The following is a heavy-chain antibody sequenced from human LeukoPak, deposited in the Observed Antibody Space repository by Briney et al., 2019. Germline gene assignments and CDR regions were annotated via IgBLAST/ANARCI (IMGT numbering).Heavy chain of an antibody. CDR2: IYYSGST. V-gene: IGHV4-39*01. Sequence: SETLSLTCTVSGGSISSYYWGWIRQPPGKGLEWIGSIYYSGSTYYNPSLKSRVTISVDTSKNQFSLKLSSVTAADTAVYYCARLGIAVAGYFDYWGQGTLVTVSS. J-gene: IGHJ4*02. D-gene: IGHD6-19*01. CDR1: GGSISSYY. CDR3: ARLGIAVAGYFDY.